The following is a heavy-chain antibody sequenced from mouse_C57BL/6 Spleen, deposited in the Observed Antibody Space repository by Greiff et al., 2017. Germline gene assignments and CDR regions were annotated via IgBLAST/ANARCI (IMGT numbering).Heavy chain of an antibody. D-gene: IGHD4-1*01. Sequence: EVQLQQSGPELVKPGASVKISCKASGYTFTDYYMNWVKQSHGKSLEWIGDINPNNGGTSYNQKFKGKATLTVDKTSSTAYMELRSLTSEDSAFXDCASWGSFAYWGQGTLVTVSA. CDR3: ASWGSFAY. CDR2: INPNNGGT. CDR1: GYTFTDYY. V-gene: IGHV1-26*01. J-gene: IGHJ3*01.